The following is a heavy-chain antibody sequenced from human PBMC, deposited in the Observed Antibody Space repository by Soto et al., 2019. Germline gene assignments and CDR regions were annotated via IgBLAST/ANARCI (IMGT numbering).Heavy chain of an antibody. J-gene: IGHJ4*02. CDR2: IFPSGTT. D-gene: IGHD4-17*01. CDR3: ARTKAVTNSRRSRYFFDY. Sequence: PSETLSLTCVVSGGSLSGATYSWNWIRQPPGKGLEWSGYIFPSGTTYYNPSLKSRVTNSIDVSKNQFSLSLRSLTAADTAVYYCARTKAVTNSRRSRYFFDYWGQGTLVTVSS. CDR1: GGSLSGATYS. V-gene: IGHV4-30-2*01.